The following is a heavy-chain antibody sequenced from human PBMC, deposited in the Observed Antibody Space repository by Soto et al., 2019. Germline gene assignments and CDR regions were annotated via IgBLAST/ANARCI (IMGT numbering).Heavy chain of an antibody. CDR3: ARGRRGGGGIYYYYSYGMQV. CDR1: GVSFSGYY. J-gene: IGHJ6*01. V-gene: IGHV4-34*01. CDR2: INHSGST. D-gene: IGHD3-3*02. Sequence: PSETLSLTCAVYGVSFSGYYWSCIRHPPGKWLEWIGEINHSGSTNYNPSLKSRVTISVDTSKNQFSLKLSSVTAADTAVYYCARGRRGGGGIYYYYSYGMQVWGQRTTVTRSS.